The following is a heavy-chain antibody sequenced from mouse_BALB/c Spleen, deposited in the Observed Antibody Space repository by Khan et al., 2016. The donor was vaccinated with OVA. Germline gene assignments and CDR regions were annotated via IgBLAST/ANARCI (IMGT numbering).Heavy chain of an antibody. CDR2: IWSGGST. V-gene: IGHV2-2*02. CDR3: ARNYDYDEGLAY. D-gene: IGHD2-4*01. J-gene: IGHJ3*01. Sequence: QVQLKESGPGLVQPLQSLSITCTVSGFSLTTYGVHWVRQSPGKGLEWLGVIWSGGSTDYNAAFISRLSISKDSSKSQVFFKMNSLQVNDTAIYYGARNYDYDEGLAYWGQGTLVTVSA. CDR1: GFSLTTYG.